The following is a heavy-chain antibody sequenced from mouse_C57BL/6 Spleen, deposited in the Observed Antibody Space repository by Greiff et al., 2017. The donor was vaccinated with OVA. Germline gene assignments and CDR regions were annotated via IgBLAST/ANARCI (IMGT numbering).Heavy chain of an antibody. D-gene: IGHD5-1*01. CDR1: GYTFTNYW. Sequence: QVQLQQSGAELVRPGTSVKMSCKASGYTFTNYWIGWAKQRPGHGLEWIGDIYPGGGYTNYNEKFKGKATLTADRSSSTAYMQFSSLTSEDSAIYYCARKVPHWYFDVWGTGTTVTVSS. J-gene: IGHJ1*03. V-gene: IGHV1-63*01. CDR2: IYPGGGYT. CDR3: ARKVPHWYFDV.